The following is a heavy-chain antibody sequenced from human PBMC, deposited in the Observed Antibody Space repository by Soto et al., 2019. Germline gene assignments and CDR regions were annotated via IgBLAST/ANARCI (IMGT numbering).Heavy chain of an antibody. J-gene: IGHJ4*02. CDR1: GYTFIGYY. Sequence: GASVNVSCKPSGYTFIGYYMHWVRQAPGQGFEWMGRISPGSGGTNYAQKFQGRGTMTWDTSVNTAYMEPSSLISEDTAVYYCARTTGYISHWYYFDLRDKGTLVTVCS. CDR3: ARTTGYISHWYYFDL. D-gene: IGHD4-17*01. CDR2: ISPGSGGT. V-gene: IGHV1-2*02.